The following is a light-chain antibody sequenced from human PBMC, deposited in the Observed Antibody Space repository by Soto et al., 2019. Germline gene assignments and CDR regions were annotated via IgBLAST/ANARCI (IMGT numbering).Light chain of an antibody. Sequence: EIVLTQSPATLSLSPGERVTLSCRASQSVSSYLAWYQQKPGQAPRLLIYDASNRATGIPARFSGSGSGTDFTLTISSLEPEDFAVSYCQQRSNWPRTFGQGTKVEIK. CDR2: DAS. J-gene: IGKJ1*01. CDR1: QSVSSY. V-gene: IGKV3-11*01. CDR3: QQRSNWPRT.